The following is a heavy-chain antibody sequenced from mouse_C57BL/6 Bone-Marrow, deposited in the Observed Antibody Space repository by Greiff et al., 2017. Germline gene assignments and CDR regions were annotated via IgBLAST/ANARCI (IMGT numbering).Heavy chain of an antibody. D-gene: IGHD1-3*01. V-gene: IGHV1-15*01. Sequence: VQLQQSGAELVRPGASVTLSCKASGYTFTDYEMHWVKQTPVHGLEWIGAIDPETGGTAYNQKFKGKAILTADTSSSTAYMELRSLTSEDAAVYYCTREEWWFDYWGQGTLVTVSA. CDR2: IDPETGGT. CDR1: GYTFTDYE. CDR3: TREEWWFDY. J-gene: IGHJ3*01.